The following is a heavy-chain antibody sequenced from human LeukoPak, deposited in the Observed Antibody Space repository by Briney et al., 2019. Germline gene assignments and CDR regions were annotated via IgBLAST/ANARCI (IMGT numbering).Heavy chain of an antibody. V-gene: IGHV3-23*01. CDR2: ISSSGSST. CDR3: AKDLVIVVKGSFDY. D-gene: IGHD3-22*01. J-gene: IGHJ4*02. CDR1: GFTFSSYA. Sequence: QSGGSLRLSCAASGFTFSSYAMNWVRQAPGQGLEWVSVISSSGSSTYYADSVTGRFTISRDNSKNTLFLRMNSLRAEDTAVYYCAKDLVIVVKGSFDYWGQGTLVTVSS.